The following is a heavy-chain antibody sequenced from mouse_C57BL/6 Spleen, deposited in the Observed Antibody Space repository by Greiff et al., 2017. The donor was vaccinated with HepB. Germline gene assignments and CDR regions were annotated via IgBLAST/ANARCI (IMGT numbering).Heavy chain of an antibody. CDR1: GYTFTSYW. CDR3: ARKGGGSSFYWYFDV. Sequence: QVQLQQSGAELVKPGASVKMSCKASGYTFTSYWITWVKQRPGQGLEWIGDIYPGSGSTNYNEKFKSKATLTVDTSSSTAYMQLSSLTSEDSAVYYCARKGGGSSFYWYFDVWGTGTTVTVSS. D-gene: IGHD1-1*01. CDR2: IYPGSGST. V-gene: IGHV1-55*01. J-gene: IGHJ1*03.